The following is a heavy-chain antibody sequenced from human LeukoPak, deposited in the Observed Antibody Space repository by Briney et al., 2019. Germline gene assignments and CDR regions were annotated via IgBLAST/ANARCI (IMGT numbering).Heavy chain of an antibody. D-gene: IGHD5-12*01. V-gene: IGHV4-59*12. J-gene: IGHJ4*02. CDR2: IYYSGST. CDR1: GGSISSYY. Sequence: PSETLSLTCTVSGGSISSYYWSWIRQPPGKGLEWIGYIYYSGSTYYNPSLKSRVTISVDTSKNQFSLKLSSVTAADTAVYYCARDGRGYDSFDYWGQGTLVTVSS. CDR3: ARDGRGYDSFDY.